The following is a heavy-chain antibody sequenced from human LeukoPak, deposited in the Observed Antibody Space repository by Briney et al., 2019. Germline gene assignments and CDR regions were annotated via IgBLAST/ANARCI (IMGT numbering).Heavy chain of an antibody. D-gene: IGHD4-17*01. CDR3: ARDKYGDYVFDY. Sequence: PGGSLRLSCAASGFTFSSYGMSWVRQAPGTGLEWVSAISDSGGSTYYADSVKGRFTISRDNSKNTLYLQMNSLRADDTAVYYCARDKYGDYVFDYWGQGTLVTVSS. CDR1: GFTFSSYG. V-gene: IGHV3-23*01. CDR2: ISDSGGST. J-gene: IGHJ4*02.